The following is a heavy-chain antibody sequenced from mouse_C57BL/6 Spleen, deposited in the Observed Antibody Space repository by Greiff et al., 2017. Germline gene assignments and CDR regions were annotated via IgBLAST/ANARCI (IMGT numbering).Heavy chain of an antibody. CDR2: IRNKANGYTT. J-gene: IGHJ4*01. Sequence: EVMLVESGGGLVQPGGSLSLSCAASGFTFTDYYMSWVRQPPGKALEWLGFIRNKANGYTTEYSASVKGRFTISRDNSQSILYLQINALRAEDSATYYCARYYYGSSPSYAMDYWGQGTSVTVSS. V-gene: IGHV7-3*01. D-gene: IGHD1-1*01. CDR3: ARYYYGSSPSYAMDY. CDR1: GFTFTDYY.